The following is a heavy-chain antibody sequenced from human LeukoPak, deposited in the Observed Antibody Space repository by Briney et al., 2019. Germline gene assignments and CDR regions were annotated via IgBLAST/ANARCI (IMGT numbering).Heavy chain of an antibody. CDR1: GYSFTSYW. J-gene: IGHJ6*04. Sequence: GESLKTSCKGSGYSFTSYWISWVRQMPGKGLEWMGRIDPSDSYTNYSPSFQGHVTISADKSISTAYLQWSSLKASDTAMYYCASNYGSGSPYYYGMDVWGKGTTVTVSS. CDR2: IDPSDSYT. D-gene: IGHD3-10*01. CDR3: ASNYGSGSPYYYGMDV. V-gene: IGHV5-10-1*01.